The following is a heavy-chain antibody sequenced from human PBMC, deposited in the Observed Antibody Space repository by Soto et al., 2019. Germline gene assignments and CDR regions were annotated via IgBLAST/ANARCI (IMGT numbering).Heavy chain of an antibody. CDR3: AHSPAPRVYFQH. D-gene: IGHD3-10*01. CDR2: IYWDDGK. J-gene: IGHJ1*01. Sequence: SGPTLVNPTQTLTLTCVFSGFSLNTGGVTVGWICQPPGKALEWVALIYWDDGKRYSPSLKSRLTITKETSRNQVVLTMTNVDPEDTATYFCAHSPAPRVYFQHWGEGTLVTVPQ. V-gene: IGHV2-5*02. CDR1: GFSLNTGGVT.